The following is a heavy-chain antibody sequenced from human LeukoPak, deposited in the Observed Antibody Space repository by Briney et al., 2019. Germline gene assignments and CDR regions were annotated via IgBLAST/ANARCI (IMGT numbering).Heavy chain of an antibody. Sequence: SETLSLTCAVYGGSFSGYYWSWIRQPPGKGLEWIGEINHSGSTNYNPSLKSRVTISVDTSKNQFSLKLSSVTAADTAVYYCARETRDYYGSRFDYWGQGTLVTVSS. CDR2: INHSGST. CDR1: GGSFSGYY. D-gene: IGHD3-10*01. CDR3: ARETRDYYGSRFDY. V-gene: IGHV4-34*01. J-gene: IGHJ4*02.